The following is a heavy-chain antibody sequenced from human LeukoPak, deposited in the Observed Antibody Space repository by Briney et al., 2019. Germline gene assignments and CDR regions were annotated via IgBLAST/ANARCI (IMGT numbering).Heavy chain of an antibody. CDR2: ISYDGSNK. CDR1: GFTFSSYG. Sequence: PGGSPRLSCAASGFTFSSYGMHWVRQAPGKGLEWVAVISYDGSNKYYADSVKGRFTISRDNSKNTLYLQMNSLRAEDTAVYYCAKDPFSPEMATIEASSHFLEYWGQGTLVTVSS. D-gene: IGHD5-24*01. V-gene: IGHV3-30*18. CDR3: AKDPFSPEMATIEASSHFLEY. J-gene: IGHJ4*02.